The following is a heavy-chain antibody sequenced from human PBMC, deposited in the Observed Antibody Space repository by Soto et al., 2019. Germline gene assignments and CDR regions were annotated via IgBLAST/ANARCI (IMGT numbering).Heavy chain of an antibody. D-gene: IGHD1-7*01. CDR1: GYTFTSYG. V-gene: IGHV1-18*01. Sequence: QVQLVQSGAEVKKPGASVKVSCKASGYTFTSYGISWVRQAPGQGLEWMGWISPYNGNTNYAQNLQGRATMTTDTSTSTAYMELRSLRSVDTAVYYCARDRRYNWNSGSFDPWGQGTLVTVSS. CDR2: ISPYNGNT. CDR3: ARDRRYNWNSGSFDP. J-gene: IGHJ5*02.